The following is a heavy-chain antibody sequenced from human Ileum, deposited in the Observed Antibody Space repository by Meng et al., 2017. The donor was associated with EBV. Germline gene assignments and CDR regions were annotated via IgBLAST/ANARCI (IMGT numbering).Heavy chain of an antibody. Sequence: QTQHHGPDLVQPPQTLSLTCAISGDSVSSNSAAWNWIRQSPSRGLEWLGRTYYRSKWYSDYAVSVKSRITINPDTSKNQFSLQLNSVTPEDTAVYYCARDSSSSAYSPFDYWGQGTLVTVSS. CDR3: ARDSSSSAYSPFDY. CDR1: GDSVSSNSAA. D-gene: IGHD3-22*01. J-gene: IGHJ4*02. V-gene: IGHV6-1*01. CDR2: TYYRSKWYS.